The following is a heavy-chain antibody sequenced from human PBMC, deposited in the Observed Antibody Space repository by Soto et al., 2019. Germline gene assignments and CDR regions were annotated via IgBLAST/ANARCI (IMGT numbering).Heavy chain of an antibody. CDR3: GRSLTPQLGGSGPFDY. CDR2: IIPIFGTA. Sequence: QVQLVQSGAEVKKPGSSVKVSCKASGGTFSSYAISWVRQAPGQGLEWMGGIIPIFGTANYAQKFQGRVTITADESTSTAYMELSSLRSEDTAVYYCGRSLTPQLGGSGPFDYWGQGTLVTVAS. J-gene: IGHJ4*02. CDR1: GGTFSSYA. D-gene: IGHD6-6*01. V-gene: IGHV1-69*01.